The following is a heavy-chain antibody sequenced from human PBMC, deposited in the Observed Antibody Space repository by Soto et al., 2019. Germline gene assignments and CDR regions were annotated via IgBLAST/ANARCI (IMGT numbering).Heavy chain of an antibody. CDR3: ATSIYNGSGWPNWFDP. CDR2: FDPEDGET. V-gene: IGHV1-24*01. CDR1: GYTLTELS. J-gene: IGHJ5*02. D-gene: IGHD6-25*01. Sequence: ASVKVSCKVSGYTLTELSMHWVRQAPGKGLEWMGGFDPEDGETIYAQKFQGRVTMTEDTSTDTAYMELSSLRSEDTAVYYCATSIYNGSGWPNWFDPWGQGTLVTVSS.